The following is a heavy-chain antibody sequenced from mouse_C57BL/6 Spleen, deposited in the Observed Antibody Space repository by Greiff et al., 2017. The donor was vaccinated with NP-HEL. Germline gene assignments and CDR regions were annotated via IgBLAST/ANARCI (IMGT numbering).Heavy chain of an antibody. CDR2: IYPGDGDT. J-gene: IGHJ2*01. V-gene: IGHV1-82*01. Sequence: QVQLQESGPELVKPGASVKISCKASGYAFSSSWMNWVKQRPGKGLEWIGRIYPGDGDTNYNGKFKGQATLTADKSSSTAYMRLSSQTSEDSAVYCCGKRGYGEDYWGQGTTLTVSS. CDR3: GKRGYGEDY. CDR1: GYAFSSSW. D-gene: IGHD1-2*01.